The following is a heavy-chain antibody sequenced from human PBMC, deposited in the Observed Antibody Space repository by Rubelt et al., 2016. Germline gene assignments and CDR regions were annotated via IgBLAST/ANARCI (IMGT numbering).Heavy chain of an antibody. CDR2: ISRSGSA. D-gene: IGHD4-23*01. CDR1: SFSISSGHY. J-gene: IGHJ2*01. CDR3: ARDVRWSWHFDL. V-gene: IGHV4-38-2*02. Sequence: QVQLQESGPGLVKPSETLSLTCTVSSFSISSGHYWGCIRQPPGKGLEWIGSISRSGSAYYNPSLKSRVTISVDTSENQFPWRLISVAAADTAVYYCARDVRWSWHFDLWGRGTLVTVSS.